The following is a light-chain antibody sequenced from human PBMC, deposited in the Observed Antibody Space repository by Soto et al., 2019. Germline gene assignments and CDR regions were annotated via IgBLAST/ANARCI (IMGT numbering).Light chain of an antibody. J-gene: IGKJ1*01. CDR1: QSVSSRY. CDR3: HQYASSRT. Sequence: EIVLTQSPATLSLSPGERATLSCRASQSVSSRYFAWYQQKPGQAPMLLIYAASSRAGGIPYRFSGTGSGTDFSITIRRLEAEDFAGYYCHQYASSRTFGPGTKVE. V-gene: IGKV3-20*01. CDR2: AAS.